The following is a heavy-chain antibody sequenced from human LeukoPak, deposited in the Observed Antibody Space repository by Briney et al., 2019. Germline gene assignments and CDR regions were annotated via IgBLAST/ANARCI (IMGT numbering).Heavy chain of an antibody. Sequence: GESLRLSCVASEFTFSSYGMHWVRQAPGKGLEWVAYIRYDGSDRYYADSVKGRFTISRDNSKNTLYLQMNSLRAEDTAVYYCAKERYSSSSLFAVTPFDYWGQGTRITVSS. D-gene: IGHD6-13*01. J-gene: IGHJ4*02. CDR2: IRYDGSDR. CDR3: AKERYSSSSLFAVTPFDY. CDR1: EFTFSSYG. V-gene: IGHV3-30*02.